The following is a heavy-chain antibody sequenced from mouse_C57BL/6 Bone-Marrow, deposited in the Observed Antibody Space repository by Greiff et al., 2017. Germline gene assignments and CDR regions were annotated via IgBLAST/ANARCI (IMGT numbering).Heavy chain of an antibody. CDR1: GYTFTSYW. D-gene: IGHD2-2*01. J-gene: IGHJ3*01. CDR2: IDPSDSYT. V-gene: IGHV1-69*01. CDR3: AREGYGYGLFDV. Sequence: QVQLKQPGAELVMPGASVKLSCKASGYTFTSYWMHWVKQRPGQGLEWIGEIDPSDSYTNYNQKFKGKSTLTVDKSSSTAYMQLSSLTSEDSAVYYCAREGYGYGLFDVGGQGTLVTVSA.